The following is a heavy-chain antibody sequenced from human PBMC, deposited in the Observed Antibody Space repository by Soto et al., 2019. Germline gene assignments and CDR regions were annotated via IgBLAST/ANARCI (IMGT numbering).Heavy chain of an antibody. CDR1: GYTFINYA. V-gene: IGHV1-3*01. Sequence: GASVKVSCKASGYTFINYAIHWVRQAPGQRLEWMGWINAGNSDTKYSQKFQGRVTITRDTSANTAYMELSGLRSEGTAVYYCARGGAGYYFDYWGQGTLVTVSS. D-gene: IGHD2-15*01. CDR2: INAGNSDT. J-gene: IGHJ4*02. CDR3: ARGGAGYYFDY.